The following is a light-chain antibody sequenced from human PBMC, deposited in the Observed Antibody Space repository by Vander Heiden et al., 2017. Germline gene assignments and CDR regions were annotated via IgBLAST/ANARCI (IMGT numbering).Light chain of an antibody. J-gene: IGKJ1*01. CDR3: QQYNSYPCT. CDR2: KAS. V-gene: IGKV1-5*03. CDR1: QSISSW. Sequence: DIQMTQSPSTISASVGDRVTITCRASQSISSWLAWYQQKPGKDPKLLIYKASSLESGVPSRFSGSGSGTEFTLTISSLQPDDFATYYCQQYNSYPCTFGQGTKVEIK.